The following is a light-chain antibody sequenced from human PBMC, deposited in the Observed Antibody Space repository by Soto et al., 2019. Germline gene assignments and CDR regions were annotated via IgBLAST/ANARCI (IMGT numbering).Light chain of an antibody. V-gene: IGKV3-15*01. CDR2: GAS. Sequence: EIVMTQSPATLSVSPGERATLSCRASQSVSSDLAWYQHKPGQAPRLLIYGASTRATGIPARFSGRGSGTEFTLTISSLQSVDFAVYYCQQYNTWPPITFCQGTRLEIK. CDR3: QQYNTWPPIT. J-gene: IGKJ5*01. CDR1: QSVSSD.